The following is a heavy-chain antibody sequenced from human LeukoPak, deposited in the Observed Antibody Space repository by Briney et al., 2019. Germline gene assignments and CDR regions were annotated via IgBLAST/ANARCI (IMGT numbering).Heavy chain of an antibody. V-gene: IGHV3-9*03. CDR1: GFTFDDYA. Sequence: PGGSLRLSCAASGFTFDDYAMHWVRQAPGKGLEWVSGISWNSGSIGYADSVKGRFTISRDNAKNSLYLQMNSLRAEDMALYYCAKDIGRYYYDSSGYYDYWGQGTLVTVSS. J-gene: IGHJ4*02. CDR2: ISWNSGSI. CDR3: AKDIGRYYYDSSGYYDY. D-gene: IGHD3-22*01.